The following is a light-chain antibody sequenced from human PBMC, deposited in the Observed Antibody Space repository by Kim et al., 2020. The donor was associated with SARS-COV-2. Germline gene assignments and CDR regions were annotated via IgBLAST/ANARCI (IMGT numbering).Light chain of an antibody. V-gene: IGLV3-1*01. Sequence: SYELTQPPSVSVSPGQTASITCSGDRLGHKYVCWYRHKPGQSPEVVIYQVTQRPSGIPERFSGSNSGNTATLTISGNQDVEEADYYCQVWDSTTTVFGGGTKLIAL. CDR3: QVWDSTTTV. J-gene: IGLJ2*01. CDR1: RLGHKY. CDR2: QVT.